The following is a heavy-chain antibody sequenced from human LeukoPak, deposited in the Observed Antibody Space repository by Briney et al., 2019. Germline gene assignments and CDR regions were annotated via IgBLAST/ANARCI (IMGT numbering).Heavy chain of an antibody. CDR1: GFTFSNYA. CDR2: ISSTGGST. D-gene: IGHD3-22*01. Sequence: GGSLRLSCSAAGFTFSNYAMHWVRQAPGKGLEYVSVISSTGGSTYYADSVKGRFTVSRDNSKNTLYLQMSSLRAEDTAVYYCVKECLVIINYYFDYWGQGTLVTVSS. V-gene: IGHV3-64D*06. CDR3: VKECLVIINYYFDY. J-gene: IGHJ4*02.